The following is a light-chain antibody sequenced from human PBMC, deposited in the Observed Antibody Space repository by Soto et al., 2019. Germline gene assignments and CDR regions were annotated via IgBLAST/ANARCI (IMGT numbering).Light chain of an antibody. CDR3: QKYDSAPWT. CDR2: AAS. CDR1: QGIDNS. J-gene: IGKJ1*01. V-gene: IGKV1-27*01. Sequence: DIQMTQSPSSLSASVGDRVTISCRASQGIDNSLAWYQQTPGKTPKLLIYAASTLQSGVPSRFSGSGSGTDFALTISSLQPEDVATYYCQKYDSAPWTFGQGTTVEIK.